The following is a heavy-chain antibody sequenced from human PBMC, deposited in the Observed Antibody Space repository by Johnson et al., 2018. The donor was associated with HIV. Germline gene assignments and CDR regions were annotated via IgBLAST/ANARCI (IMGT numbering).Heavy chain of an antibody. J-gene: IGHJ3*02. Sequence: QVQLVESGGGVVQAGRSLRLSCAASGFNFSNYGIHWVRQAPGKGLEWVTFIRYDGSNKYYADSVKGRFTISSDNSKNTLYLQMNSLRAEDTAVYYCAKDGSAFYDILTRLDAFDIWGQGTMVTVSS. D-gene: IGHD3-9*01. V-gene: IGHV3-30*02. CDR3: AKDGSAFYDILTRLDAFDI. CDR2: IRYDGSNK. CDR1: GFNFSNYG.